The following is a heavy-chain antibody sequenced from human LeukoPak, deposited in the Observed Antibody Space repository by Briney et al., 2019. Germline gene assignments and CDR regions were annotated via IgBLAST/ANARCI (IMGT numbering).Heavy chain of an antibody. J-gene: IGHJ4*02. D-gene: IGHD3-16*02. CDR1: GYTFTSYD. V-gene: IGHV1-8*03. CDR2: MNPNSGNT. Sequence: ASVKVSCKASGYTFTSYDINWVRQATGQGLEWMGWMNPNSGNTGYAQKFQGRVTITRNTSIGTAYMELSSLRSEDTAVYYCARGFGYYDYVWGSYRQYYFDYWGQGTLVTVSS. CDR3: ARGFGYYDYVWGSYRQYYFDY.